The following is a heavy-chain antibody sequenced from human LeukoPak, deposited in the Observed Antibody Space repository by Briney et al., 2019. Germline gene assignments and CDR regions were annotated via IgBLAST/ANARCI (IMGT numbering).Heavy chain of an antibody. CDR2: IWYDGTDE. Sequence: GGSLRLSCAASGFTFSSNGMHWVRQAPGKGLEWVAVIWYDGTDEYYADSVKGRFTVSRDNSKKTLYLQMNSLRAEDTAVYYCAKDTTTTRRGFDYWGQGTLATVSS. D-gene: IGHD3-10*01. CDR1: GFTFSSNG. CDR3: AKDTTTTRRGFDY. J-gene: IGHJ4*02. V-gene: IGHV3-33*06.